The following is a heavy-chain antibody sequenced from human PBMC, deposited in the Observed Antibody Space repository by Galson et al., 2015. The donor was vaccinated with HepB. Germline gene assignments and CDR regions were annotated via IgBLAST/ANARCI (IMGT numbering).Heavy chain of an antibody. CDR1: GYTFTSYG. J-gene: IGHJ6*03. D-gene: IGHD2-2*01. Sequence: SVKVSCKASGYTFTSYGISWVRQAPGQGLEWMGWISAYNGNTNYAQKLQGRVTMTTDTSTSTAYMELRSLRSDDTAVYYCARDPVPVVPAAISYYYYMDVWGKGTTVTVSS. V-gene: IGHV1-18*01. CDR3: ARDPVPVVPAAISYYYYMDV. CDR2: ISAYNGNT.